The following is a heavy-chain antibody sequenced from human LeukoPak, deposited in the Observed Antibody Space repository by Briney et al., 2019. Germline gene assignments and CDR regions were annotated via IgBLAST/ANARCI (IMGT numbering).Heavy chain of an antibody. CDR2: ISGSGTNT. D-gene: IGHD4-17*01. CDR3: ARGPNYGDYIN. J-gene: IGHJ4*02. CDR1: GLTFSNYA. Sequence: GGSLRLSCAASGLTFSNYAMSWVRQAPGKGLKWVSVISGSGTNTYYADSVKGRFTISRDNSKNTLYLQMNSLRAEDTAVYYCARGPNYGDYINWGQGTLVTVSS. V-gene: IGHV3-23*01.